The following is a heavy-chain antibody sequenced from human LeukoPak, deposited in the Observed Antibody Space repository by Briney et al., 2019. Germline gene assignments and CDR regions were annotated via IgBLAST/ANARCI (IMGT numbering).Heavy chain of an antibody. CDR2: ISRSGRT. D-gene: IGHD2-2*03. V-gene: IGHV3-23*01. CDR3: AQGGYFAFDI. CDR1: GFTFSTYD. Sequence: PGGSLRLSCAASGFTFSTYDMQWVRQAPGKGLEWVSGISRSGRTYYTDSVKGRFSISRDNSKDTLYLQMNSLRAEDTAVHYCAQGGYFAFDIWGQGTMVAVSS. J-gene: IGHJ3*02.